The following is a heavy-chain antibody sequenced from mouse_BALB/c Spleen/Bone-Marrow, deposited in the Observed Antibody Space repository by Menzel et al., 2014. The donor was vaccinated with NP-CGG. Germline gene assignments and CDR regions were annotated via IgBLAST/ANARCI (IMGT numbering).Heavy chain of an antibody. CDR2: IRNKANGYTT. Sequence: EVMLVESGGGLVQPGGSLRLSCATSGFTFTDYHMSWVRQPPGKALEWLGFIRNKANGYTTEYSASVKGRFTISRDNSQSILYLQMNTLRAEDSATYYCARDNYYGYHWYFDVWGAGTTVTVSS. V-gene: IGHV7-3*02. CDR1: GFTFTDYH. CDR3: ARDNYYGYHWYFDV. D-gene: IGHD1-2*01. J-gene: IGHJ1*01.